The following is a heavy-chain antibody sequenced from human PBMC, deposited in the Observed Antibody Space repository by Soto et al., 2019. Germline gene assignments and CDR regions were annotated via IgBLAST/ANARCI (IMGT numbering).Heavy chain of an antibody. J-gene: IGHJ4*02. CDR2: MNPNSGNT. Sequence: ASVKVSCKASGYTFTSYDINWVRQATGQGLEWMGWMNPNSGNTGYAQKFQGRVTMTRNTSISTAYMELSSLRSEDTAVYYCARDQVGATHNYFDYWGQGTLVTVSS. CDR3: ARDQVGATHNYFDY. D-gene: IGHD1-26*01. V-gene: IGHV1-8*01. CDR1: GYTFTSYD.